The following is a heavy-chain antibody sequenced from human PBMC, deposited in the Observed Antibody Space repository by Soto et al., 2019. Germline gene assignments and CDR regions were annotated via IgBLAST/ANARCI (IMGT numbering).Heavy chain of an antibody. D-gene: IGHD3-10*01. CDR3: TRAAWFPYLSFY. V-gene: IGHV3-48*03. CDR2: ISSSGSTA. Sequence: GGSLRLACAASGFTFSRFELHWVRQAPGKGLEWISYISSSGSTAYYASSVEGRFTISRDNANNSVYLQMDSLRAEDTALYYCTRAAWFPYLSFYWGQGALVTVSS. CDR1: GFTFSRFE. J-gene: IGHJ4*02.